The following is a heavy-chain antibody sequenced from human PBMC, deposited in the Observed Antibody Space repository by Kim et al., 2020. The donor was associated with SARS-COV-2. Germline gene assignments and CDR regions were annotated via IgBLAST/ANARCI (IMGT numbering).Heavy chain of an antibody. CDR3: AREFDGEPYYDFWSGYYFFGRREYYYGMDV. D-gene: IGHD3-3*01. CDR1: GFPFSDYY. J-gene: IGHJ6*02. V-gene: IGHV3-11*05. CDR2: ISSSSSYT. Sequence: GGSLRLSCAASGFPFSDYYMRWIRQAPGKGLEWVSYISSSSSYTNYADSVKGRFTISRDNAKNSLYLQMNSLRAEDTAVYYCAREFDGEPYYDFWSGYYFFGRREYYYGMDVWGQGTTVTVSS.